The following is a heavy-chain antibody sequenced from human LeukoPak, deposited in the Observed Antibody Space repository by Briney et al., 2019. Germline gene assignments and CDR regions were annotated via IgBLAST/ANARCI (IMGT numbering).Heavy chain of an antibody. Sequence: ASVKVSSKASGGTFSSYAISWVRQAPGQGLEWMGRIIPIFGTANYAQKFQGRVTITTDESTSTAYMELSSLRSEDTAVYYCARGGYYGSGSLMVNWFDPWGQGTLVTVSS. CDR3: ARGGYYGSGSLMVNWFDP. D-gene: IGHD3-10*01. V-gene: IGHV1-69*05. CDR2: IIPIFGTA. CDR1: GGTFSSYA. J-gene: IGHJ5*02.